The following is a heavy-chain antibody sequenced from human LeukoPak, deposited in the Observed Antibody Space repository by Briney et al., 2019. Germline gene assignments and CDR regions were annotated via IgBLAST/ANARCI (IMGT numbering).Heavy chain of an antibody. CDR1: GGSFSSYY. CDR3: ARDSGWYWYDC. CDR2: IYTTGST. D-gene: IGHD6-19*01. J-gene: IGHJ4*02. V-gene: IGHV4-4*07. Sequence: SETLSLTCTVSGGSFSSYYYNWIRQSAGKRLEWIGRIYTTGSTNYSPSFKSRVTMSVDTSKNQLSLRLSSVTAADTAVYYCARDSGWYWYDCWGQGTLVTVSS.